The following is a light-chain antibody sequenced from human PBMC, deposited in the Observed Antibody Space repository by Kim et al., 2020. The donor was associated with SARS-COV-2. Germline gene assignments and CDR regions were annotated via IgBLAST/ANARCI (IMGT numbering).Light chain of an antibody. J-gene: IGLJ3*02. Sequence: QRVTISCSGRSSNIGSHTVNWYQQRPGTAPKLLIYSNNQRPSGVPDRFSGSKSGTSASLAISGLQSEDEADYFCAAWDDSLNGRWVFGGGTKVTVL. CDR1: SSNIGSHT. V-gene: IGLV1-44*01. CDR2: SNN. CDR3: AAWDDSLNGRWV.